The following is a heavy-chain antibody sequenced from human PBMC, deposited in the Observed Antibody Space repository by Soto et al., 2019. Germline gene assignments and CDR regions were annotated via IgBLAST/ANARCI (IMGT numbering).Heavy chain of an antibody. J-gene: IGHJ6*02. Sequence: QVQLVQSGSEVKKPGSWVKVSCTASGDAFSGHAISWLRQAPGQGPEWMGQINPFFKGTKYAQKFLGRVTITADDSTSTAYMDLSSLTSEDTAVYYCARDVPLNYYDGTYSYYALDVWGQGTTVTVSS. V-gene: IGHV1-69*01. CDR2: INPFFKGT. D-gene: IGHD3-16*01. CDR3: ARDVPLNYYDGTYSYYALDV. CDR1: GDAFSGHA.